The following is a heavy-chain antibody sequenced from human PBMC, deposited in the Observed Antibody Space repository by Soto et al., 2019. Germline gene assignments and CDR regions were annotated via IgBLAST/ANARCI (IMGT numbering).Heavy chain of an antibody. CDR2: IYYSEST. CDR1: GGSISSYY. V-gene: IGHV4-59*12. Sequence: SETLSLTCTVSGGSISSYYWSWIRQPPGKGLEWIGYIYYSESTNYNPSLKSRVTISVDTSKNQFSLKLSSVTAADTAVYYCARDGIADDHNWFDPWGQGTLVPVAS. D-gene: IGHD6-13*01. CDR3: ARDGIADDHNWFDP. J-gene: IGHJ5*02.